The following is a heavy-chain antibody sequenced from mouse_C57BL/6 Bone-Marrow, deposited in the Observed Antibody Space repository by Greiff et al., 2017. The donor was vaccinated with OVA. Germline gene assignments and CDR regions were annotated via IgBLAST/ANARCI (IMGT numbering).Heavy chain of an antibody. D-gene: IGHD2-14*01. CDR1: GYTFTSYW. CDR3: ARGDAYYRTLYAMDY. V-gene: IGHV1-72*01. CDR2: IDPNSGGT. J-gene: IGHJ4*01. Sequence: QVQLQQPGAELVKPGASVKLSCKASGYTFTSYWMHWVKQRPGRGLEWIGRIDPNSGGTKYNEKFKSKATLTVDKHSSTAYMQLSSLTSDDSAVYYCARGDAYYRTLYAMDYWGQGTSVTVSS.